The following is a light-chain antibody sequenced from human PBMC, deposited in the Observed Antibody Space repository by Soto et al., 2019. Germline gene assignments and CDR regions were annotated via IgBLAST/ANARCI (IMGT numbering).Light chain of an antibody. CDR3: QHFGRSPLT. Sequence: EIVLMQSPGTLSLSPGERATLSCRASQTMTRAYVAWYQQKPGQAPRLLIYSTSIRAAGIPDRFSVSGSGTDFSLTISRLEPEDFAVYYCQHFGRSPLTFGGGTKVDIK. J-gene: IGKJ4*01. CDR1: QTMTRAY. CDR2: STS. V-gene: IGKV3-20*01.